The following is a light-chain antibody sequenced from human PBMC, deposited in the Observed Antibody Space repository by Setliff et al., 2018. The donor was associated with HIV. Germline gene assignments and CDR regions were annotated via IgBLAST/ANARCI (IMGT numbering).Light chain of an antibody. J-gene: IGLJ1*01. CDR1: NSDIGGYNY. V-gene: IGLV2-14*01. CDR3: SASRPSTNLVV. CDR2: QVI. Sequence: QPALAQPASVSGSPGQSITISCTGTNSDIGGYNYVSWYQQLPGKAPKLMIFQVINRPSGVSNRFSGSKSGNTASLTISGLQAEDEANYYCSASRPSTNLVVFGTGTKVTVL.